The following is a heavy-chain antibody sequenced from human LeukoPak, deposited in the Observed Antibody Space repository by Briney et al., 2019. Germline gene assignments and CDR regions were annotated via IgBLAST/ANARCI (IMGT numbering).Heavy chain of an antibody. CDR1: GYSISSGYY. V-gene: IGHV4-38-2*02. CDR2: IYHSGST. J-gene: IGHJ5*02. CDR3: ARHSYSSGWLNWFDP. D-gene: IGHD6-19*01. Sequence: SETLSLTCTVSGYSISSGYYWGWIRQPPGKGLEWIGSIYHSGSTYYNPSLKSRVTISVDTSKNQFSLKLSSVTAADTAVYYCARHSYSSGWLNWFDPWGQGTLVTVSS.